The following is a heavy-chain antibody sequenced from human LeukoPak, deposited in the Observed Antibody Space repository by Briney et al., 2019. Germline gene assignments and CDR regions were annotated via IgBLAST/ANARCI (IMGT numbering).Heavy chain of an antibody. CDR2: IKQDGSDK. J-gene: IGHJ4*02. D-gene: IGHD6-13*01. CDR3: SRTLHSSSWYY. V-gene: IGHV3-7*04. Sequence: GGSLRLSCAASGFTFSNYWMSWVRQAPGKGLEWVANIKQDGSDKYYMDSVKGRFTISRDNAKNSLYLQMSSLRAEDTAVYYCSRTLHSSSWYYWGQGTLVTVSS. CDR1: GFTFSNYW.